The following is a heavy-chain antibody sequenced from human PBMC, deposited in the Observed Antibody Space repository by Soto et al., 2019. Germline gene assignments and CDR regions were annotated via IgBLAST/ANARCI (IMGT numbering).Heavy chain of an antibody. J-gene: IGHJ6*02. CDR1: GGSISSGGYY. CDR2: IYYSGST. V-gene: IGHV4-31*03. CDR3: ARYYYDSSGYYWSPRDPPYGMDV. D-gene: IGHD3-22*01. Sequence: PSETLSLTCTVSGGSISSGGYYWSWIRQHPGKGLEWIGYIYYSGSTYYNPSLKSRVTISVDTSKNQFSLKLSSVTAADTAVYYCARYYYDSSGYYWSPRDPPYGMDVWGQGTTVTVS.